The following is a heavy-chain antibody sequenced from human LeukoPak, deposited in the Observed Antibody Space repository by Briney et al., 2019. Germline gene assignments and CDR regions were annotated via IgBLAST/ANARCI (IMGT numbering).Heavy chain of an antibody. CDR1: GDSIIGYY. CDR2: IHYSGSS. V-gene: IGHV4-59*01. J-gene: IGHJ4*02. D-gene: IGHD1-1*01. Sequence: KASETLSLTCTVSGDSIIGYYWSWLRQPPGKGLEWIGYIHYSGSSNYNPSLQSRVTISVDTSRGHFSLKLSSATAADTAVYYCARGERLGPDFWGQGTLVTVSS. CDR3: ARGERLGPDF.